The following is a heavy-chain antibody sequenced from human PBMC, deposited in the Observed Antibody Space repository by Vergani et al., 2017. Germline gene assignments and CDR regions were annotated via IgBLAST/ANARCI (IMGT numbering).Heavy chain of an antibody. CDR2: IDPSDTYT. CDR1: GYSFTSYW. D-gene: IGHD6-19*01. CDR3: ARQVAVAGKWWGPYYYYGMDV. Sequence: EVQLVQSGAEVKKPGESLRISCKGSGYSFTSYWISWVRQMPGKGLEWMGRIDPSDTYTNYSPSFQGHVTISADTSISTDDLQWSSLKASDTAMYYCARQVAVAGKWWGPYYYYGMDVWGQGTTVTVSS. J-gene: IGHJ6*02. V-gene: IGHV5-10-1*01.